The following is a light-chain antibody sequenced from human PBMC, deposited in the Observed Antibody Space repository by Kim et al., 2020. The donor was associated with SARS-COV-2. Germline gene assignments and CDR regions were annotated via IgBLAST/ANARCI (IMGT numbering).Light chain of an antibody. CDR2: QDS. CDR3: QAWDSSTLV. V-gene: IGLV3-1*01. J-gene: IGLJ2*01. CDR1: KLGDKY. Sequence: SYELTQPPSVSVSPGQTASITCSGDKLGDKYACWYQQKPGQSPVLVIHQDSKRPSGIPERFSGSNSGNTATLTISGTQAMDEADYYCQAWDSSTLVFGGGTQLTVL.